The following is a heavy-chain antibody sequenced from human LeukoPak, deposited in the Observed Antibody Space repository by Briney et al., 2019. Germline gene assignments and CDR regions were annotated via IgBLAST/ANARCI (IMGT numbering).Heavy chain of an antibody. CDR2: ISYRGSTI. CDR3: ARVTIAARGRAFDI. V-gene: IGHV3-11*01. J-gene: IGHJ3*02. Sequence: GGSLRLSCAASGFTFSDYYMTWIRQVPGKGLEWVSYISYRGSTIYYADSVKGPFTISRDNAKNSLYLQMTSLRAEDTAVYYCARVTIAARGRAFDIWGQGTMSSSLQ. CDR1: GFTFSDYY. D-gene: IGHD6-13*01.